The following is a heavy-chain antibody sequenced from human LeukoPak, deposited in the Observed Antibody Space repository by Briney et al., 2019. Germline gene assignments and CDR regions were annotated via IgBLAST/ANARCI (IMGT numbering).Heavy chain of an antibody. Sequence: AGGSLRLSCTASGFTLSSFAMHCVPQAPGKGLEWVSLITNSGVTTHYADSVKGRFTISRDNSRSTLYLQLTSLRADDTALYYGAKARLYCSSGTCSDHPATLTGMDVWGQGTTVTVSS. V-gene: IGHV3-23*01. CDR2: ITNSGVTT. J-gene: IGHJ6*02. CDR1: GFTLSSFA. D-gene: IGHD2-15*01. CDR3: AKARLYCSSGTCSDHPATLTGMDV.